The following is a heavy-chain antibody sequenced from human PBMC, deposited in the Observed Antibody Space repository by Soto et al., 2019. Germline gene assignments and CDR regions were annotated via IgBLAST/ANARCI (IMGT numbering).Heavy chain of an antibody. D-gene: IGHD6-19*01. J-gene: IGHJ4*02. Sequence: SVKVSCKASGGTFSSYAISWVRQAPGQGLEWMGGIIPIFGTANYAQKFQGRVTITADESTSTAYMELSSLRSDDTAMYYCARGLWYSSGWDHDYWGLGTLVTVSS. CDR1: GGTFSSYA. CDR3: ARGLWYSSGWDHDY. V-gene: IGHV1-69*13. CDR2: IIPIFGTA.